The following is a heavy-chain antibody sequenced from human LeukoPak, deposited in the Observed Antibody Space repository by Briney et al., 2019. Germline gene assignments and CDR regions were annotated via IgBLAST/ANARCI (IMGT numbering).Heavy chain of an antibody. J-gene: IGHJ4*02. D-gene: IGHD3-22*01. V-gene: IGHV4-59*12. CDR3: ARDRGSGYYYFDY. CDR1: GGSISNYN. CDR2: IYYSGNT. Sequence: SETLSLTCTVSGGSISNYNWNWIRQPPGKGLEWIGHIYYSGNTNYNPSLKSRVTMSVDTSKNQFSLKLSSVTAADTAVYYCARDRGSGYYYFDYWGQGTLVTVSS.